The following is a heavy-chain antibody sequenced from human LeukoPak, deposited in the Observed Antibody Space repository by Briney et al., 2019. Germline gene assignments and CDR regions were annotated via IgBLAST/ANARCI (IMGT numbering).Heavy chain of an antibody. V-gene: IGHV3-48*01. CDR1: GFTFSNYS. CDR2: ISSSSSTI. D-gene: IGHD3-3*01. J-gene: IGHJ5*02. Sequence: GGSLRLSCAASGFTFSNYSMNWVRQAPGKGLEWVSYISSSSSTIYYADSVKGRLTISRDNAKNSLYLQMNSLRAEDTAVYYCARGVDFWSGYESLFDPWGQGTLVTVSS. CDR3: ARGVDFWSGYESLFDP.